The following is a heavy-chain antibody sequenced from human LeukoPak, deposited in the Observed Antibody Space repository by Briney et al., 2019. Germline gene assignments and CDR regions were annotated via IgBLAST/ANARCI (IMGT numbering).Heavy chain of an antibody. V-gene: IGHV3-23*01. CDR2: ISGGGTIT. CDR1: GFTFSGYA. D-gene: IGHD2-15*01. J-gene: IGHJ4*02. CDR3: AKKLVVAASPPDY. Sequence: GGSLRLSCAASGFTFSGYAMSWVRQAPGKGLEWVSVISGGGTITHYADSVKGRFTISRDNSKNTLYLQMDSLRAEDTAIYYCAKKLVVAASPPDYWGQGTLVTVSA.